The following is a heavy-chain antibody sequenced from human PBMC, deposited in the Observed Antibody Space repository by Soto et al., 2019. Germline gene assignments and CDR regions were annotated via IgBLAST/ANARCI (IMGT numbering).Heavy chain of an antibody. J-gene: IGHJ5*02. CDR2: IYSSGNT. CDR3: ARGQRFSDRFDP. Sequence: SETLSLTCSVSGGTISGYYWTWIRQPAGKGLEWIGRIYSSGNTKYNPSLQSRVTMSLDASNNQFSLRLTSVTAADTAVYYCARGQRFSDRFDPWGQGTLVTVSS. CDR1: GGTISGYY. D-gene: IGHD3-3*01. V-gene: IGHV4-4*07.